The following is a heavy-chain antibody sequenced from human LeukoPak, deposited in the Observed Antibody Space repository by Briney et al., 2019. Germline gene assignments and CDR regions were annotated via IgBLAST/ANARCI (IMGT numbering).Heavy chain of an antibody. CDR2: ISWNSGSI. CDR1: GFTFSSYA. V-gene: IGHV3-9*01. D-gene: IGHD3-22*01. J-gene: IGHJ4*02. CDR3: AKAATRSSGYYDDPLFDY. Sequence: GGSLRLSCAASGFTFSSYAMSWVRQAPGKGLEWVSGISWNSGSIGYADSVKGRFTISRDNAKNSLYLQMNSLRAEDTALYYCAKAATRSSGYYDDPLFDYWGQGTLVTVSS.